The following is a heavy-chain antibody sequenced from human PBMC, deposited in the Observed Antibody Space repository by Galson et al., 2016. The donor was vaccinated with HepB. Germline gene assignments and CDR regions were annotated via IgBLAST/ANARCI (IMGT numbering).Heavy chain of an antibody. J-gene: IGHJ5*02. D-gene: IGHD3-10*01. V-gene: IGHV1-69*06. CDR2: IIPLFGAT. CDR1: GGTFSNFA. CDR3: AGGGGLNMVRGVMPGWFDP. Sequence: SVKVSCKASGGTFSNFAISWLRQAPGQGLEWMGGIIPLFGATNYAQKFQGRVTITADKSTTTVYMDLSSLRSEDTAVYYCAGGGGLNMVRGVMPGWFDPWGHGTMVTVSS.